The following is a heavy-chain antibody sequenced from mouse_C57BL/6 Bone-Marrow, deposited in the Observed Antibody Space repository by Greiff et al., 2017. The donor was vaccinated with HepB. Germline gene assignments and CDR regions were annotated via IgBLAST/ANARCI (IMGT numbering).Heavy chain of an antibody. J-gene: IGHJ3*01. CDR1: GFTFSSYG. Sequence: EVKLMESGGDLVKPGGSLKLSCAASGFTFSSYGMSWVRQTPDKRLEWVATISSGGSYTYYPDSVKGRFTISRDNAKNTLYLQMSSLKSEDTAMYYCARRAYYGSSRGWFACWGQGTLVTVSA. CDR3: ARRAYYGSSRGWFAC. V-gene: IGHV5-6*02. CDR2: ISSGGSYT. D-gene: IGHD1-1*01.